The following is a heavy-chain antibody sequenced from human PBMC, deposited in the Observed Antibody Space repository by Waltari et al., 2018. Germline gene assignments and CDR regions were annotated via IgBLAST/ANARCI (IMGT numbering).Heavy chain of an antibody. CDR2: NYTSGST. V-gene: IGHV4-61*02. CDR3: ASGKRGHPMDV. D-gene: IGHD3-16*01. J-gene: IGHJ6*04. Sequence: QLQLQESGPGLVKPSQNLSLTCTVSGGSSSSGSYSWSWIRQPAGKGLEWSGRNYTSGSTNYNPSRKSRATISVDTSKNQFSRKLSAVTAADTAWYYCASGKRGHPMDVWGKGTTVTVSS. CDR1: GGSSSSGSYS.